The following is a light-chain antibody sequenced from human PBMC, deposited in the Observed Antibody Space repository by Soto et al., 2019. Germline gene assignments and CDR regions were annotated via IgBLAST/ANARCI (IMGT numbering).Light chain of an antibody. J-gene: IGKJ1*01. CDR3: QQYGSSPPWT. CDR2: GTS. Sequence: EIVLTQSPGTLSLSPGERATLSCRASQTVSSNHLAWYQHKVGQAPRLLIYGTSSRATGVPDRFSGSGSGTDFTLTISRLAPEDFAVYYCQQYGSSPPWTFGQGTKVEIK. CDR1: QTVSSNH. V-gene: IGKV3-20*01.